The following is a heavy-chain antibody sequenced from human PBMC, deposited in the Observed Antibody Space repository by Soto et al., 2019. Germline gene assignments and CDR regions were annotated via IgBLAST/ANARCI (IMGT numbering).Heavy chain of an antibody. CDR3: AGANVDGLFDY. D-gene: IGHD2-8*01. CDR1: GGTFSSYA. J-gene: IGHJ4*02. V-gene: IGHV1-69*01. Sequence: QVQLVQSGAEVKKPGSSVKVSCKASGGTFSSYAISWVRQAPGQGLEWMGGIIPIFGTANYAQKFQGRVTISADESTRTAYMVLSSVRSEDYAVYYCAGANVDGLFDYWGQGTLVTVSS. CDR2: IIPIFGTA.